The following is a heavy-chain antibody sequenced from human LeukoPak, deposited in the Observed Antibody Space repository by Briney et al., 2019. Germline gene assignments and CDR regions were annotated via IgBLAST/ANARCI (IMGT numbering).Heavy chain of an antibody. CDR2: IYYSGST. V-gene: IGHV4-39*07. J-gene: IGHJ6*03. CDR1: GGSISSSSYY. D-gene: IGHD5-18*01. Sequence: SETLSLTCTVSGGSISSSSYYWGWIRQPPGKGLEWIGSIYYSGSTYYNPSLKSRVTISVDTSKNQFSLKLSSVTAADTAVYYCASVDTAMENFYYYYYMDVWGKGTTVTVSS. CDR3: ASVDTAMENFYYYYYMDV.